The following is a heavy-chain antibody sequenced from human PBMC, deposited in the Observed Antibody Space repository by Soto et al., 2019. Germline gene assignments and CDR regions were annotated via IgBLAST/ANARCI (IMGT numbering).Heavy chain of an antibody. Sequence: QVQLVQSGAEVKKPGSSVKVSCKASGGTFSSYAISWVRQAPGQGLEWMGGIIPIFGTANYAQKFQGRVTITADASTSTAYMELSSLRSEDTAVYYCAREGTNTMIGQNWCDPWGQGTLVTVSS. CDR2: IIPIFGTA. J-gene: IGHJ5*02. V-gene: IGHV1-69*12. CDR1: GGTFSSYA. D-gene: IGHD3-22*01. CDR3: AREGTNTMIGQNWCDP.